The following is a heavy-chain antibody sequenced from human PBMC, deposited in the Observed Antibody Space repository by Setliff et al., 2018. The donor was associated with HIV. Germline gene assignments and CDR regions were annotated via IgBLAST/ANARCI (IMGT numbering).Heavy chain of an antibody. V-gene: IGHV4-4*07. CDR3: ALTGHRLLRGYMDV. D-gene: IGHD2-15*01. Sequence: SETLSLTCYVTDDPISSYYWSWVRQPAGKGLEWIGRLYVSGDTNYNPSLKSRVTMSLDTSKKHFSLNLKSVTAADTAVYYCALTGHRLLRGYMDVWGKGTTVTVYS. CDR2: LYVSGDT. J-gene: IGHJ6*03. CDR1: DDPISSYY.